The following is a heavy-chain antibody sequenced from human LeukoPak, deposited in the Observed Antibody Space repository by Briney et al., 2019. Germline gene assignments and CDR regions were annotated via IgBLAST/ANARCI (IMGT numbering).Heavy chain of an antibody. CDR2: IQQGGSHK. D-gene: IGHD6-13*01. V-gene: IGHV3-7*01. Sequence: GGSLRLSCAASGFTFSSYWMGWVRQAPGKGLECVASIQQGGSHKYYVDSVKGRFTISRDNAKNSLFLQMDSLRAEDTAVYYCARAPIDSNSWYHAFDIWGQGTMVTVSS. CDR3: ARAPIDSNSWYHAFDI. J-gene: IGHJ3*02. CDR1: GFTFSSYW.